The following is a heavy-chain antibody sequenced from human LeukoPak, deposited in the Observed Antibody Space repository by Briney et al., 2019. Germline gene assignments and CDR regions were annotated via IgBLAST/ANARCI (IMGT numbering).Heavy chain of an antibody. V-gene: IGHV3-23*01. CDR3: AKGRMAAADNAFDI. CDR1: GFPFSSYA. Sequence: PGGSLRLSCATSGFPFSSYAMTWVRQTPGKGLEWLSSISARGISTYYADSVKGRLAISRDNSKNTLYLQMKSLRAEDTAIYFCAKGRMAAADNAFDIWGQGTLVTVSS. D-gene: IGHD6-13*01. CDR2: ISARGIST. J-gene: IGHJ3*02.